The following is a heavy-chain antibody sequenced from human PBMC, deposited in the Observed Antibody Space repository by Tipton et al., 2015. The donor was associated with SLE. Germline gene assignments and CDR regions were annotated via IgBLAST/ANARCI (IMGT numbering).Heavy chain of an antibody. Sequence: TLSLTCTVSGGSISSGSYHWSWIRQPAGKGLEWIGHIYTSGSTNYNPSLKSRVTISVDTSKNQFSLKLSSVTAADTAVYYCARDCGGSDAFDIWGQGTMVTVSS. J-gene: IGHJ3*02. CDR2: IYTSGST. D-gene: IGHD2-21*01. V-gene: IGHV4-61*09. CDR1: GGSISSGSYH. CDR3: ARDCGGSDAFDI.